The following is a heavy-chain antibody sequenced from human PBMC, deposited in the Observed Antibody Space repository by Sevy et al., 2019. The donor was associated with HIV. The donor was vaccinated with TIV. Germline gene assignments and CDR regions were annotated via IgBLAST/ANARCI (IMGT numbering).Heavy chain of an antibody. V-gene: IGHV3-23*01. CDR2: ISGSGGST. D-gene: IGHD3-10*01. J-gene: IGHJ4*02. Sequence: GGSLRLSCAASGFTFSSYAMSWVRQAPGKGLEWVSAISGSGGSTYYADSVKGRFTISRDNSKNRLYLQMNSLRAEDTAVYYCAKDQGSYYGSGSFIDYWGQGTLVTVSS. CDR3: AKDQGSYYGSGSFIDY. CDR1: GFTFSSYA.